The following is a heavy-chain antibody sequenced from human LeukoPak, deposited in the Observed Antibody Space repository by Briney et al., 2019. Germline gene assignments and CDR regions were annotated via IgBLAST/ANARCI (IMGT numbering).Heavy chain of an antibody. D-gene: IGHD6-19*01. CDR2: TYYRSKWYN. Sequence: SQTLSLTCAISGDSVSSISAAWNSVRQSPSRGLEWLGRTYYRSKWYNDYAESVRSRIIINPDTSQNQFYLQLNSVTAEDTAVYYCATCGDGSLSTFDYWGRGPRTTVSS. J-gene: IGHJ4*02. CDR3: ATCGDGSLSTFDY. V-gene: IGHV6-1*01. CDR1: GDSVSSISAA.